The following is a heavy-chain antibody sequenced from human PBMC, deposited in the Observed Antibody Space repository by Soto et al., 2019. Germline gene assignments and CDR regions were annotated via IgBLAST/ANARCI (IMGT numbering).Heavy chain of an antibody. V-gene: IGHV3-30*03. CDR3: ARDVAMPTGLGLGY. J-gene: IGHJ4*02. CDR1: GFAFTNYG. Sequence: QVQVVDSGGGVVQPGRSLRLSCAASGFAFTNYGMHWVRQAPGKGLEWVAFVSNDGSKKYYADSVKGLFTISRDNSENTVYLQMTSVRPDDTAVFYCARDVAMPTGLGLGYWGQGTLVTVSS. D-gene: IGHD2-2*01. CDR2: VSNDGSKK.